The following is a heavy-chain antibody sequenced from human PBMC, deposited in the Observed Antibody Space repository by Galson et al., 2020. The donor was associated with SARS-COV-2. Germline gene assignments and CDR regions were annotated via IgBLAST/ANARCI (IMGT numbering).Heavy chain of an antibody. J-gene: IGHJ2*01. CDR2: ISSSSSYI. CDR3: ARGNYDSSGYYYWYFDL. V-gene: IGHV3-21*01. Sequence: GESLKISCAASGFTFSSYSMNWVRQAPGKGLEWVSSISSSSSYIYYADSVKGRFTISRDNAKNSLYLQMNSLRAEDTAVYYCARGNYDSSGYYYWYFDLWGRGTLVTVSS. D-gene: IGHD3-22*01. CDR1: GFTFSSYS.